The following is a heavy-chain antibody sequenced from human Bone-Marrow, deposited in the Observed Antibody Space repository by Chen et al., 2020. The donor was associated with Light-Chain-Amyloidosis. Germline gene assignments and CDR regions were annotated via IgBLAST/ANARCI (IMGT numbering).Heavy chain of an antibody. V-gene: IGHV4-38-2*02. Sequence: QVQLQESGPGLVKPSETLSLTCTVSGDPSSHNYYWGWIRQPPGKGLEWVATIFHDGTTCYNPSLKTRVAVSMNTSKNQLSLKLSSVTVADTAVYYCARDNYEISHFYYWGQGALVTVSS. CDR1: GDPSSHNYY. CDR3: ARDNYEISHFYY. CDR2: IFHDGTT. D-gene: IGHD3-3*01. J-gene: IGHJ4*02.